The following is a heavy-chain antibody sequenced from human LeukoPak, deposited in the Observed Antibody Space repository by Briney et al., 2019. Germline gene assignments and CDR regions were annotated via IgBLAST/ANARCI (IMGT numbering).Heavy chain of an antibody. Sequence: PGGSLRLSCAASEFTFSSYWMSWVRQAPGKGLEWVANIKQDGSEKYYVDSVEGRFTISRDNAKNSLYLQMNSLRAEDTAVYYCARVVVPAATYYYCYMDVWGKGTTVTISS. J-gene: IGHJ6*03. D-gene: IGHD2-2*01. CDR2: IKQDGSEK. CDR1: EFTFSSYW. CDR3: ARVVVPAATYYYCYMDV. V-gene: IGHV3-7*04.